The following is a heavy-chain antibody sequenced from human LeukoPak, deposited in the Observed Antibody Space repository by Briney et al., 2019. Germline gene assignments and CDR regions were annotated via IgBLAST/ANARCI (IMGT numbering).Heavy chain of an antibody. CDR3: ARAEDYYDSSGYYIREFDY. Sequence: SVKVSCKASGGTFSSYTISWVRQAPGQGLEWMGRIIPILGIANYAQKFQGRVTITADKSTSTAYMELSSLRSEDTAVYYCARAEDYYDSSGYYIREFDYWGQRTLVTVSS. J-gene: IGHJ4*02. V-gene: IGHV1-69*02. D-gene: IGHD3-22*01. CDR2: IIPILGIA. CDR1: GGTFSSYT.